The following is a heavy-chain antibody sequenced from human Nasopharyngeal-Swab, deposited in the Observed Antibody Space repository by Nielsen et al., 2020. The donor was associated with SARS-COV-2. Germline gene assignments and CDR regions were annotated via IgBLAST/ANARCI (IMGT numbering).Heavy chain of an antibody. J-gene: IGHJ4*02. CDR1: GFNVSSHY. Sequence: GESLKISCAASGFNVSSHYMSWVRQATGKGLAWVSVIYSGGSTYYADSVKGRFTLSRDNSKKTLYLQMNSLRAEDTAVYYCARDYGDFYFDYWGQGTLVTVSS. V-gene: IGHV3-53*01. CDR3: ARDYGDFYFDY. CDR2: IYSGGST. D-gene: IGHD4-17*01.